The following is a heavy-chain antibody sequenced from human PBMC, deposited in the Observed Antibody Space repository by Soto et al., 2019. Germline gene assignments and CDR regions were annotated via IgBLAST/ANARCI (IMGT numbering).Heavy chain of an antibody. Sequence: GGSLRLSCAASGFTFSSYAMSWVHQAPGKGLEWVSAISGSGGSTYYADSVKGRFTISRDNSRNTLYLQMNSLRAEDTAVYYCAKVPYDSSGYYYFDYWGQGTLVTVSS. CDR1: GFTFSSYA. CDR3: AKVPYDSSGYYYFDY. V-gene: IGHV3-23*01. J-gene: IGHJ4*02. D-gene: IGHD3-22*01. CDR2: ISGSGGST.